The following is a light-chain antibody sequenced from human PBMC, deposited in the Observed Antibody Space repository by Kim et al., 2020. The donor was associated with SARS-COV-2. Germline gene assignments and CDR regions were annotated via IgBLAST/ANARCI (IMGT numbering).Light chain of an antibody. V-gene: IGKV1-39*01. CDR1: QSISSY. J-gene: IGKJ2*01. CDR2: AAS. CDR3: QQSYSTPYT. Sequence: AAVENRVTINCLASQSISSYLNWYQQKPGKAPKLLIYAASSLQSGVPSRFSGSGSGTDFTLTISSLQPEDFATYYCQQSYSTPYTFGQGTELEIK.